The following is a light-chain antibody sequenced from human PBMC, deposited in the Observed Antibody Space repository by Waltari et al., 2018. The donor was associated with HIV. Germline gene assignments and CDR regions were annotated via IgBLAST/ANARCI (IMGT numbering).Light chain of an antibody. J-gene: IGLJ2*01. V-gene: IGLV1-40*01. CDR1: RSHIGAGYF. CDR2: SDI. CDR3: QSYDSSLRASV. Sequence: QSALTQPPSVSGAPGQRVTISCTGTRSHIGAGYFVPWYQHLPGTAPKLLVYSDINRPSGVPDRFSGSKSGTSASLVITGLQAEDEADYYCQSYDSSLRASVFGGGTKLTVL.